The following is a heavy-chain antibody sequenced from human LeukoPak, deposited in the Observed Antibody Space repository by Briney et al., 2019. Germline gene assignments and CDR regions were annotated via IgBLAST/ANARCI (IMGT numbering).Heavy chain of an antibody. CDR1: GYTFTSYD. J-gene: IGHJ5*02. CDR3: ARGRGIFGVVFNWFDP. D-gene: IGHD3-3*01. Sequence: ASVKVSCKASGYTFTSYDINCVRQATGQGLEWMGWMNPNSGNTGYAQKFQGRVTMTRNTSISTAYMELSSLRSEDTAVYYCARGRGIFGVVFNWFDPWGQGTLVTVSS. V-gene: IGHV1-8*01. CDR2: MNPNSGNT.